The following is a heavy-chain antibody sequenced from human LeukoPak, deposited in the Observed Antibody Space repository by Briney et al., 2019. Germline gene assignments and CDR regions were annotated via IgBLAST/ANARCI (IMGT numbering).Heavy chain of an antibody. CDR1: GGTFSSYA. V-gene: IGHV1-69*05. D-gene: IGHD1-7*01. J-gene: IGHJ5*02. CDR3: ARSITGTYNWFDP. CDR2: IIPIFGTA. Sequence: ASVKVSCKASGGTFSSYAISWVRQAPGQGLEWMGGIIPIFGTANYAQKLQGRVTITTDESTSTAYMELSSLRSEDTAVYYCARSITGTYNWFDPWGQGTLVTVSS.